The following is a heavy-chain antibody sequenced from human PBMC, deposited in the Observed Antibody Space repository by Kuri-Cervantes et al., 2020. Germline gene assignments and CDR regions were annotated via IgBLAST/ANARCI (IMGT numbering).Heavy chain of an antibody. CDR1: GYTLTELS. J-gene: IGHJ3*02. V-gene: IGHV1-24*01. CDR3: ATDGVVVISTGAFDI. D-gene: IGHD3-22*01. CDR2: FDPEDGET. Sequence: ASVKVSCKVSGYTLTELSMHWVRQAPGKGLEWMGGFDPEDGETIYAQKCQGRVTMTEDTSTDTAYMELSSLRSEDTAVYYCATDGVVVISTGAFDIWGQGTMVTVSS.